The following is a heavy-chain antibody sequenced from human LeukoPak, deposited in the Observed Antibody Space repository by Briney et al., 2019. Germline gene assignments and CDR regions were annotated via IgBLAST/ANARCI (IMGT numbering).Heavy chain of an antibody. CDR2: IIPIFGTA. D-gene: IGHD1-26*01. Sequence: ASVKVSCKASGGSFSSYAISWVRQAPGQGLEWMGRIIPIFGTANYAQKFQGRVTMTRDTSTSTVYMELSSLRSEDTAVYYCARDSGMGATTEAWFDPWGQGTLVTVSS. V-gene: IGHV1-69*05. CDR1: GGSFSSYA. CDR3: ARDSGMGATTEAWFDP. J-gene: IGHJ5*02.